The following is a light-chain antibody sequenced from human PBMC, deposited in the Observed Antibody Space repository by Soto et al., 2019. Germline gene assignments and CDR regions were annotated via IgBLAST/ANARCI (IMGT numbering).Light chain of an antibody. CDR3: QQYKSAT. Sequence: IQMTQSSSTLSASVGDRVTITCRASQSIFNWLAWYQQKPGKAPNLLIFDASSLQSGVPSRFSGSGSGTEFTLTISSLQPDDSATYYCQQYKSATFGQGTKLEIK. CDR1: QSIFNW. V-gene: IGKV1-5*01. CDR2: DAS. J-gene: IGKJ2*01.